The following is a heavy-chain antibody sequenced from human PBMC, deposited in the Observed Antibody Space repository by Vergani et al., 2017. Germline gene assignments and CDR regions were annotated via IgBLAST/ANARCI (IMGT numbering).Heavy chain of an antibody. CDR3: AHSSADKWLQWYFQH. Sequence: QITLNESGPTLVKPTQTLTLTCTFSGFSLSTIGAGVGWIRQPPGKALEWLALIYCDDDKRYSPSLKSRLTITKETAKNQVVLTMTNMDPVDTATYYCAHSSADKWLQWYFQHWGQGTLVTVYS. CDR1: GFSLSTIGAG. D-gene: IGHD5-24*01. CDR2: IYCDDDK. V-gene: IGHV2-5*02. J-gene: IGHJ1*01.